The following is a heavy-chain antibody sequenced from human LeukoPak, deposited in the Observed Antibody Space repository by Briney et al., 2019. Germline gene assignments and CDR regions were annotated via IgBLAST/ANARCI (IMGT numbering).Heavy chain of an antibody. J-gene: IGHJ4*02. CDR2: IWYDGSNK. Sequence: GGSLRLSCAASGFTFSSYGMHWVRQAPGKGLEWVAVIWYDGSNKYYADSVKGRFTISRDDSKNTLYLQMNGLRAEDTAVYYCARDSSGTYFGAFDYWGQGTLVTVSS. D-gene: IGHD1-26*01. CDR3: ARDSSGTYFGAFDY. V-gene: IGHV3-33*01. CDR1: GFTFSSYG.